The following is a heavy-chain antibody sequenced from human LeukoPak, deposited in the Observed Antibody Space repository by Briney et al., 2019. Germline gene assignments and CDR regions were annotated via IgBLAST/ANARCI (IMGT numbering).Heavy chain of an antibody. D-gene: IGHD5-18*01. CDR3: ARGQVDTTMIIGGWFDH. V-gene: IGHV1-18*04. CDR2: ISPYTGHT. Sequence: ASVKVSCKTYGPGFSSFVIAWVRQAPGQGLEWLGWISPYTGHTNYAPKFSGRVTMTTDTPTRTVYMDLRSLRSDDTAVYYCARGQVDTTMIIGGWFDHWGQGTLVIVSS. J-gene: IGHJ5*02. CDR1: GPGFSSFV.